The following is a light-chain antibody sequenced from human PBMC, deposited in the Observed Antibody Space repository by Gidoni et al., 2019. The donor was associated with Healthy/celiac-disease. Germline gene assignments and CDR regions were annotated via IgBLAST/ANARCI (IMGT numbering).Light chain of an antibody. J-gene: IGLJ2*01. CDR3: SSYTSSSVV. Sequence: QATRTQPRSVSVSPGQSVTISCTGTSSDVGSYNRVSWYQQPPCTAPKLMLYEVSNRPSGVPDRFSGSMSGTTASLTISVLHAEDEADYYCSSYTSSSVVFGGGTQLTVL. V-gene: IGLV2-18*02. CDR2: EVS. CDR1: SSDVGSYNR.